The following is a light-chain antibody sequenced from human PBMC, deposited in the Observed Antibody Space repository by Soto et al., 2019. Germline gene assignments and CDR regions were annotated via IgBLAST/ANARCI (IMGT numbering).Light chain of an antibody. Sequence: EIVMTQSPATLSVSPGERATLSRRASQSLSSNLAWYQQKPGQAPRLLIYGASTRATGIPARFSGSGSGTEFTLTISSLQSEDFGVYYCQQYNDWFSITFGQGTRLEIK. J-gene: IGKJ5*01. V-gene: IGKV3-15*01. CDR2: GAS. CDR1: QSLSSN. CDR3: QQYNDWFSIT.